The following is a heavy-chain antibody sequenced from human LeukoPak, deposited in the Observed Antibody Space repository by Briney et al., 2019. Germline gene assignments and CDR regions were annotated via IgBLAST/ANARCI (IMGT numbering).Heavy chain of an antibody. CDR2: ISYDGSNK. D-gene: IGHD2/OR15-2a*01. V-gene: IGHV3-30-3*01. J-gene: IGHJ4*02. CDR3: AKGGHFSPFDY. Sequence: PGGSLILSCAASGFTFSSYAMHWVRQAPGKGLEWVAVISYDGSNKYYADSVKGRITISRDNSKNTLYLQMNSLRAEDTAVYYCAKGGHFSPFDYWGQGTLVTVSS. CDR1: GFTFSSYA.